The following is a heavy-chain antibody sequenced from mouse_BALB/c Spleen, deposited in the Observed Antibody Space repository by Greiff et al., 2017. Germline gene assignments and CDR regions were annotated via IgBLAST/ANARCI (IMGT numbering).Heavy chain of an antibody. D-gene: IGHD2-3*01. CDR2: ISSGSSTI. Sequence: EVKLVESGGGLVQPGGSRKLSCAASGFTFSSFGMHWVRQAPEKGLEWVAYISSGSSTIYYADTVKGRFTISRDNPKNTLFLQMTSLRSEDTAMYYCARRDGSIVYWGQGTTLTVSS. V-gene: IGHV5-17*02. CDR3: ARRDGSIVY. J-gene: IGHJ2*01. CDR1: GFTFSSFG.